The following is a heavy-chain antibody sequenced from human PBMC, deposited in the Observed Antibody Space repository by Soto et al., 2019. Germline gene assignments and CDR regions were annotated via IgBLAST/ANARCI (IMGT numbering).Heavy chain of an antibody. CDR3: ARTTTVTTNRAFDI. CDR2: ISAYNGNT. D-gene: IGHD4-17*01. CDR1: GYTFTSYG. V-gene: IGHV1-18*01. J-gene: IGHJ3*02. Sequence: ASVKVSCKASGYTFTSYGISWVRQAPGQGLEWMGWISAYNGNTNYAQKLQGRVTMTTDASTSTAYMELRSLRSDDTAVYYCARTTTVTTNRAFDIWGQGTMVTVSS.